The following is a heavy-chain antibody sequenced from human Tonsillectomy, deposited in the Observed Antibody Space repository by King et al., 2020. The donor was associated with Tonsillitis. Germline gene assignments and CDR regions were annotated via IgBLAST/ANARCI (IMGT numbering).Heavy chain of an antibody. V-gene: IGHV4-59*08. CDR3: ASLHSSGWYNWFDP. Sequence: VQLQESGPGLLKPSETLSLTCTVSGGSISSYYWSWIRQPPGKGLEWIGYIYYSGSTNYNPSLKSRVTISVDTSKNQFSLKLSPVTAADTAVYYCASLHSSGWYNWFDPWGQGTLVTVSS. D-gene: IGHD6-19*01. CDR2: IYYSGST. J-gene: IGHJ5*02. CDR1: GGSISSYY.